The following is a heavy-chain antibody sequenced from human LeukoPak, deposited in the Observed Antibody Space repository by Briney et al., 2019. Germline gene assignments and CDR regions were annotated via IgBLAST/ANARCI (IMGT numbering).Heavy chain of an antibody. D-gene: IGHD3-10*01. CDR1: GGSISSYY. CDR2: INHSGST. V-gene: IGHV4-34*01. Sequence: SETLSLTCTVSGGSISSYYWSWIRQPPGKGLEWIGEINHSGSTNYNPSLKSRVTISVDTSKNQFSLKLSSVTAADTAVYYCARRGMVPRYYYYMDVWGKGTTVTISS. CDR3: ARRGMVPRYYYYMDV. J-gene: IGHJ6*03.